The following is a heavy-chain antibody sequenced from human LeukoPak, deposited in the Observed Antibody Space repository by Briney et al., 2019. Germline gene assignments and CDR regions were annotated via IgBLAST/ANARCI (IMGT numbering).Heavy chain of an antibody. CDR1: GYSFTSYW. CDR2: IYPGDSDT. CDR3: ARPRRGYSGYDYLYYFDY. J-gene: IGHJ4*02. D-gene: IGHD5-12*01. Sequence: KPGESLKISCEGSGYSFTSYWIGWVRPMPGKGLEWMGIIYPGDSDTRYNPSFQGQVTISADKSISTAHLQWSSLKASDTAKYYCARPRRGYSGYDYLYYFDYWGQGTLVTVSS. V-gene: IGHV5-51*03.